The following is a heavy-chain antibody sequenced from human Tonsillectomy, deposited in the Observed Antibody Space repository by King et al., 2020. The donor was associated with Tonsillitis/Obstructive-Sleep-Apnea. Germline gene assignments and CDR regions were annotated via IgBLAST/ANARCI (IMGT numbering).Heavy chain of an antibody. Sequence: VQLVESGAEVKKPGASVKVSCKASGYTFTGYYMHWVRQAPGQGLEWMGRINPNSGGTNYAQKFQGRVTMTRDTSISTAYMELSRLRSDDTAVYYCARALPEVLVPAAICWFAPWGQGTLVTVSS. D-gene: IGHD2-2*01. CDR3: ARALPEVLVPAAICWFAP. J-gene: IGHJ5*02. V-gene: IGHV1-2*06. CDR2: INPNSGGT. CDR1: GYTFTGYY.